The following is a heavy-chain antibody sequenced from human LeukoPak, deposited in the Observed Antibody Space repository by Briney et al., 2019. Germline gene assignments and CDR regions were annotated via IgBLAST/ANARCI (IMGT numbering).Heavy chain of an antibody. CDR2: IHTSGST. J-gene: IGHJ6*03. D-gene: IGHD2-2*01. CDR1: GGSISSGSYY. Sequence: SQTLSLTCTVSGGSISSGSYYWSWIRQPAGKGLEWIGYIHTSGSTNCNPSPRRRVTISLDTSTNQFSLILSSETAADTAVYYCGRIVAVPAAMKGYNYYYMDVWGKGTTVTVSS. CDR3: GRIVAVPAAMKGYNYYYMDV. V-gene: IGHV4-61*09.